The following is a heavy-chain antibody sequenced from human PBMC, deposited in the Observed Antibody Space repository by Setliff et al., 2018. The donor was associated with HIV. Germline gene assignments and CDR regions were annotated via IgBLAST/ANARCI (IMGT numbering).Heavy chain of an antibody. J-gene: IGHJ4*02. Sequence: YWIGWVRQMPGKGLEWIGYIYYSGSTYCNPSLKSRVTISVDTSKNQFSLKLNSVTAADTAVYYCARVPLSSPSRPGGYFDYWGQGTLVTVSS. CDR2: IYYSGST. CDR1: Y. CDR3: ARVPLSSPSRPGGYFDY. D-gene: IGHD3-16*01. V-gene: IGHV4-31*02.